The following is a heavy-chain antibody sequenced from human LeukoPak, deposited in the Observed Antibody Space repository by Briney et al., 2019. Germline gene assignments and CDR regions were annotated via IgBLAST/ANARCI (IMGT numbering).Heavy chain of an antibody. CDR2: IIPIFGTA. D-gene: IGHD3-10*01. CDR3: AREIENYYGSGSYGHGAFDI. J-gene: IGHJ3*02. CDR1: GGTFSSYA. V-gene: IGHV1-69*05. Sequence: ASVKVSFKASGGTFSSYAISWVRQAPGQGLEWMGRIIPIFGTANYAQKFQGRVTITTDESTSTAYMELGSLRSEDTAVYYCAREIENYYGSGSYGHGAFDIWGQGTMVTVSS.